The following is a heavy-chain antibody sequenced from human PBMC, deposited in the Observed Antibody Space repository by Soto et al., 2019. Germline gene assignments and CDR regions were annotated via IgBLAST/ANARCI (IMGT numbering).Heavy chain of an antibody. Sequence: PSETLSLTCTVSGGSISSYYWSWIRQPPGKGLEWIGYIYYSGSTNYNPSLKSRVTISVDTSKNQFSLKLSSVTAADTAVYYCARHEPAYSSGWLPFDYWGQGTLVTVSS. CDR3: ARHEPAYSSGWLPFDY. D-gene: IGHD6-19*01. CDR1: GGSISSYY. J-gene: IGHJ4*02. CDR2: IYYSGST. V-gene: IGHV4-59*08.